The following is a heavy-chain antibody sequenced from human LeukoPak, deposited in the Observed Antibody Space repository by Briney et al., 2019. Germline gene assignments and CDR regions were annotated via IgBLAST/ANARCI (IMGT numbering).Heavy chain of an antibody. V-gene: IGHV4-4*02. CDR2: ISTSGST. D-gene: IGHD3-10*01. Sequence: SGTLSLTCAVSGGSLSSINWWSWVRQPTGKGLEWIGRISTSGSTNYNPSLKSRATISVATAKNQFSLELSSVTAADTAVCYCARERLAMVRGVIPKEAWGWFDPWGQGTLVTVSS. J-gene: IGHJ5*02. CDR1: GGSLSSINW. CDR3: ARERLAMVRGVIPKEAWGWFDP.